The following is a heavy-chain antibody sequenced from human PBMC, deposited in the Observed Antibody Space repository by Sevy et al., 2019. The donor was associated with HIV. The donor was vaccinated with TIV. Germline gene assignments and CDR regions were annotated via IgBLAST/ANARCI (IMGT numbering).Heavy chain of an antibody. Sequence: ASVKVSCKASGYIFTDYYIHWVRQAPGQGLEWMAWINSDSGVTNYAQSFQGEVTVTRDTSLNTAYLDLSRLKSNDTAIDFCARLTTKPASDLYGMDVWGQGTTVTVSS. CDR3: ARLTTKPASDLYGMDV. CDR1: GYIFTDYY. J-gene: IGHJ6*02. D-gene: IGHD4-17*01. V-gene: IGHV1-2*02. CDR2: INSDSGVT.